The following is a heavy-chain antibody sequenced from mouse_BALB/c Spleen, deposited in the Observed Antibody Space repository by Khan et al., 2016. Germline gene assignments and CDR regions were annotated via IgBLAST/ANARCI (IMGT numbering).Heavy chain of an antibody. CDR1: GFTFNTYA. V-gene: IGHV10-1*02. J-gene: IGHJ1*01. CDR3: VGRYFDV. Sequence: EVQLVETGGGLVQPKGSLKLSCAASGFTFNTYAMNWVRQAPGKGLEWVARIRSKSNNYATYYADSVKDRFTISRDDSQSMLYLQMNNLKTEDTAMYYCVGRYFDVWGAGTTVTVSS. CDR2: IRSKSNNYAT.